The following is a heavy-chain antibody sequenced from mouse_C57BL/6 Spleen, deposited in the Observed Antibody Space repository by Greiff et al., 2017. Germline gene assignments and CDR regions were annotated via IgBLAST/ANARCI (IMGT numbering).Heavy chain of an antibody. CDR1: GYTFTSYW. CDR2: IHPNSGST. J-gene: IGHJ3*01. D-gene: IGHD2-14*01. V-gene: IGHV1-64*01. CDR3: AFLSFIGSGFAY. Sequence: QVQLQQPGAELVKPGASVKLSCKASGYTFTSYWMHWVKQRPGQGLEWIGMIHPNSGSTNYNEKFKSKATLTVDKSSSTAYMQLSSLTSDDSAVYYCAFLSFIGSGFAYWGQGTLVTVSA.